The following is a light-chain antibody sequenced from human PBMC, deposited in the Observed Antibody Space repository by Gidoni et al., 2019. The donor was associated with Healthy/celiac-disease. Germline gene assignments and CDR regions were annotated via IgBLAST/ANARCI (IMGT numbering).Light chain of an antibody. CDR2: AAS. Sequence: DIQMTQSPSSLSASVGDRVTITCRASQSISSYLNWYQQKPGKAPKLLIYAASSLQSGVPSRFSGSGSGTDFTLTISSLQPEDFATDYCQQSYSTPITFGQGTRLEIK. V-gene: IGKV1-39*01. CDR1: QSISSY. J-gene: IGKJ5*01. CDR3: QQSYSTPIT.